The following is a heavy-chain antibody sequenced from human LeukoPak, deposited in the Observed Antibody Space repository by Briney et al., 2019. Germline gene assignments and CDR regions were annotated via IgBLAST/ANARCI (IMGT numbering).Heavy chain of an antibody. CDR2: ISSNGGST. D-gene: IGHD6-6*01. CDR1: GFTFSSCA. V-gene: IGHV3-64*01. J-gene: IGHJ6*03. CDR3: ARGKLIAARPDYYYYMDV. Sequence: PGGSLRLSCAASGFTFSSCAMHWVRQAPGKGLEYVSAISSNGGSTYYANSVKGRFTISRDNSKTTLYLQMGSLRAEDMAVYYCARGKLIAARPDYYYYMDVWGKGTTVTVSS.